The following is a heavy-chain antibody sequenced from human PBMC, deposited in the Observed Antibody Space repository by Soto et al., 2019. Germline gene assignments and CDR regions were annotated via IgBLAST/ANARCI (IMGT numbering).Heavy chain of an antibody. V-gene: IGHV4-59*08. CDR2: IYYSGST. J-gene: IGHJ4*02. Sequence: SETLSLTCTVSGGSISSYYWSWIRQPPGKGLEWIGYIYYSGSTNYNPSLKSRVTISVDTSKNQFSLKLSSVTAADTAVYYCARQDGLRIYLDYWGQGTLVTVSS. D-gene: IGHD4-17*01. CDR3: ARQDGLRIYLDY. CDR1: GGSISSYY.